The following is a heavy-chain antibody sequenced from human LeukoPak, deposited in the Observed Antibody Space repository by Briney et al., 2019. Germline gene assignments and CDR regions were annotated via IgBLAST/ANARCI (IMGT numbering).Heavy chain of an antibody. CDR3: ARARLYFDY. Sequence: GGSLRVSCAASGFTFSDYYMSWIRQAPGKGVDWVSYISSSGSSIKYADSVKGRFTISMDNAKNSLYLQTNSLRAEDTAVYHCARARLYFDYWGQGTLVTVSS. J-gene: IGHJ4*02. V-gene: IGHV3-11*04. CDR2: ISSSGSSI. CDR1: GFTFSDYY.